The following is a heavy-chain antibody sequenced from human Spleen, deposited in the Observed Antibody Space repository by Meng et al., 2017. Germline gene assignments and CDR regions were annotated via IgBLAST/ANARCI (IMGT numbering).Heavy chain of an antibody. CDR2: INHSGST. J-gene: IGHJ4*02. CDR3: ARGPTTMAHDFDY. CDR1: GGPFSDYY. V-gene: IGHV4-34*01. Sequence: QVALPQWGAGCLKPSETLSLTCVVSGGPFSDYYWSWIRQPPGKGLEWIGEINHSGSTNYNPSLESRATISVDTSQNNLSLKLSSVTAADSAVYYCARGPTTMAHDFDYWGQGTLVTVSS. D-gene: IGHD4-11*01.